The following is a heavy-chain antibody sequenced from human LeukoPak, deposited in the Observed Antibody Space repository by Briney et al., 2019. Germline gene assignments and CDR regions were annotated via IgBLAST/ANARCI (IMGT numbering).Heavy chain of an antibody. CDR3: AKDLYSGSYYVWDY. CDR2: ISGSGGST. J-gene: IGHJ4*02. CDR1: GFTFSSYA. D-gene: IGHD1-26*01. Sequence: GGSLRLSCAASGFTFSSYAMGWVRQAPGKALEWVSTISGSGGSTYYADSVKGRFTISRDNSKNTLYLQMNSLRAEDTAVYYCAKDLYSGSYYVWDYWGQGTLVTVSS. V-gene: IGHV3-23*01.